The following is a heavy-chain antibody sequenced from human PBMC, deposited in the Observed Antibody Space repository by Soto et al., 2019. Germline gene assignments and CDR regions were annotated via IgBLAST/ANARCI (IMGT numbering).Heavy chain of an antibody. CDR1: GDSFSTFD. CDR2: IIPIFGTA. V-gene: IGHV1-69*01. D-gene: IGHD6-13*01. J-gene: IGHJ4*02. CDR3: ARQLREAAGNFPY. Sequence: QVQLVQSGAEVKKPGSSVKVSCKASGDSFSTFDFTWVRQAPGQGLEWMGGIIPIFGTANYAQKFEGRVTITADESTSTAYMELSRLRSEDTAVYYCARQLREAAGNFPYWGQGTLVTVSS.